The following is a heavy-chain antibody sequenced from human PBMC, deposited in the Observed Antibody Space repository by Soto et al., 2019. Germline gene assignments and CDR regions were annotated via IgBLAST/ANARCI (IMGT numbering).Heavy chain of an antibody. CDR3: ARRRDYYDSTGNWYFDL. J-gene: IGHJ2*01. CDR1: GFTFNTYS. D-gene: IGHD3-22*01. Sequence: EVQLVESGGDLEQPGGSLRLSCAASGFTFNTYSMNWVRQALGKGLEWVAYISSSTTIIYYADSVKGRFTVSRDNAKNSLFLQMNSLRDEDTAVYYCARRRDYYDSTGNWYFDLWGRGTRVTVSS. CDR2: ISSSTTII. V-gene: IGHV3-48*02.